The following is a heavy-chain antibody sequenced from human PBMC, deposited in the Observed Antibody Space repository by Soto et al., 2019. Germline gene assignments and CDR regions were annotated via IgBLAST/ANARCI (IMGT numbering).Heavy chain of an antibody. CDR2: VFYSGCS. CDR1: GGSISNYY. D-gene: IGHD5-12*01. CDR3: ATSDGRDGYSFDY. J-gene: IGHJ4*02. Sequence: PSETLSLTCTVSGGSISNYYWSWIRQPPGKGLEWIGYVFYSGCSYYNPSLKSRLFISVDTSKNHFSLRLSSVTAADTAVYYCATSDGRDGYSFDYWGPGTLVPVSS. V-gene: IGHV4-59*08.